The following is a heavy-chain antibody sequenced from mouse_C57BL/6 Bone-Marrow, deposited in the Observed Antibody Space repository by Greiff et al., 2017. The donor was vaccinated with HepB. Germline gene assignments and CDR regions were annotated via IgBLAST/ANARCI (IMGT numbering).Heavy chain of an antibody. V-gene: IGHV1-26*01. D-gene: IGHD2-3*01. Sequence: EVQLQQSGPELVKPGASVKISCKASGYTFTDYYMNWVKQSHGKSLEWIGDINPNNGGTSYNQKFKGKATLTVDKSSSTAYMELRSLTSEDSAVYYCARGDGRRAMDYWGQGTSVTVSS. CDR1: GYTFTDYY. CDR2: INPNNGGT. CDR3: ARGDGRRAMDY. J-gene: IGHJ4*01.